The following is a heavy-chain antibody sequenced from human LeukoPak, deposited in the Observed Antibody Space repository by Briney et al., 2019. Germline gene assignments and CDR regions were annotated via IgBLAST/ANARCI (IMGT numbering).Heavy chain of an antibody. D-gene: IGHD6-13*01. J-gene: IGHJ5*02. Sequence: SETLSLTCTVPGGSISSYYWSWIRQPAGKGLEWIGRIYTSGSTNYNPSLKSRVTMSVDTSKNQFSLKLSSVTAADTAVYYCARALSAAGLHKYNWFDPWGQGTLVTVSS. CDR2: IYTSGST. V-gene: IGHV4-4*07. CDR3: ARALSAAGLHKYNWFDP. CDR1: GGSISSYY.